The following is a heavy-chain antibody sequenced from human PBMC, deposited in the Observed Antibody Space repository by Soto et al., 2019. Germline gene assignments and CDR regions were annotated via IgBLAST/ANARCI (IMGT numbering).Heavy chain of an antibody. D-gene: IGHD5-18*01. Sequence: GSLRLSCAASGFTFSSYWMHWVRQTAGKGLVWVSQINSDGSATKYADSVKGRFTISRDNAKNTVHLQMNSLRAEDTAVYYCATLNSFGSDYWGQGSLVTVSS. J-gene: IGHJ4*02. CDR1: GFTFSSYW. CDR2: INSDGSAT. CDR3: ATLNSFGSDY. V-gene: IGHV3-74*01.